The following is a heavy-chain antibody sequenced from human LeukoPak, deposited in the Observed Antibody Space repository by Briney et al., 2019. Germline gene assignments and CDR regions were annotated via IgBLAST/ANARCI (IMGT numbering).Heavy chain of an antibody. J-gene: IGHJ4*02. D-gene: IGHD2-15*01. Sequence: GRSLRLSCAASGFTFSSYGMHWVRQAPGKGLEWVAIIWFDGSNKYYADSVKGRFTISRDDSKNTLYLQMNSLRAEDTAVYYCARRYCSGPNCYAFDYWGQGTLVTVSS. CDR2: IWFDGSNK. CDR1: GFTFSSYG. V-gene: IGHV3-33*01. CDR3: ARRYCSGPNCYAFDY.